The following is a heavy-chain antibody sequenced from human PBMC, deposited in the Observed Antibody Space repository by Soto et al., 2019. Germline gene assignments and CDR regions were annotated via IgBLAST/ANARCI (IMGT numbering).Heavy chain of an antibody. Sequence: GSLRLSCAASGFTFVSYGIRFFGHAPWKWREWVAVIWYDGSNKYYADSVKGRFTISRDNSKNTLYLQMNSLRAEDTAVYYCARDLYYDFWSGYYPRYYYYYGMDVWGQGTTVTVSS. CDR2: IWYDGSNK. CDR1: GFTFVSYG. J-gene: IGHJ6*02. V-gene: IGHV3-33*01. D-gene: IGHD3-3*01. CDR3: ARDLYYDFWSGYYPRYYYYYGMDV.